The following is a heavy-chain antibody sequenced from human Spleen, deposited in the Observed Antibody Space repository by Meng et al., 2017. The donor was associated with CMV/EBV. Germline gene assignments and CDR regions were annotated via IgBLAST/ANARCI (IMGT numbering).Heavy chain of an antibody. J-gene: IGHJ6*02. Sequence: SETLSLTCTVSGDSLSNSYYWGWIRQTPGKGLEWIGSINHIGNGHSNPSLKSRVTISVDTSKNQFSLKLSSVTAADTAVYYCARFPGWYYYYGMDVWGQGTTVTVSS. CDR1: GDSLSNSYY. D-gene: IGHD2-15*01. V-gene: IGHV4-38-2*02. CDR2: INHIGNG. CDR3: ARFPGWYYYYGMDV.